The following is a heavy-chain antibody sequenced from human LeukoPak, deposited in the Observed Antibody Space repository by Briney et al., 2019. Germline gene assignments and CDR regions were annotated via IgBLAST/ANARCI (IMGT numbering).Heavy chain of an antibody. Sequence: WETLSLTCTVSGGSISSYFWSWIRQPAGKGLEWIGRIYTSGSTNYTPSLKSRVTMSVDTSKNQFSLKLSSVTAADRAVYYCARELVITKYYYYYYMDVWGKGTTVTVSS. CDR3: ARELVITKYYYYYYMDV. D-gene: IGHD3-9*01. CDR1: GGSISSYF. V-gene: IGHV4-4*07. CDR2: IYTSGST. J-gene: IGHJ6*03.